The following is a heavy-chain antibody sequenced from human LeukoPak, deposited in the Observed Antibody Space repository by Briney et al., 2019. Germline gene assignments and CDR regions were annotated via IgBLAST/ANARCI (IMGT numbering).Heavy chain of an antibody. Sequence: SETLSLTCAVYGGSFSGYYWSWIRQPPGKGLEWIGEINHSGSTNYNPSLKSRVTISVDTSKNHFSLKLSSVTAADTAVYYCARVKKGPRLVPFDYWGQGTLVTVSS. CDR2: INHSGST. CDR3: ARVKKGPRLVPFDY. J-gene: IGHJ4*02. D-gene: IGHD3-22*01. CDR1: GGSFSGYY. V-gene: IGHV4-34*01.